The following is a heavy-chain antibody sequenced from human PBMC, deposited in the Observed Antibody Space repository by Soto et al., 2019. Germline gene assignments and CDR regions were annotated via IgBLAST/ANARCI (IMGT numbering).Heavy chain of an antibody. CDR2: IYPGDSDT. D-gene: IGHD3-10*01. CDR1: GYSFTSYW. V-gene: IGHV5-51*01. CDR3: ARYAGITMVRGVKDSYYYYGMDV. Sequence: GESLKISCKGSGYSFTSYWIGCVRQMPGKGLEWMGIIYPGDSDTRYSPSFQGQVTISADKPISTAYLQWSSLKASDTAMYYCARYAGITMVRGVKDSYYYYGMDVWGQGTTVTVSS. J-gene: IGHJ6*02.